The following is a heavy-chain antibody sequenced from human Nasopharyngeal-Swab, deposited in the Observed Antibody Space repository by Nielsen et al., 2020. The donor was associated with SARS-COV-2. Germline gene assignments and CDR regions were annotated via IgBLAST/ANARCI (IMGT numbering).Heavy chain of an antibody. D-gene: IGHD6-6*01. CDR3: ARIAAHSTFFDY. V-gene: IGHV4-31*03. Sequence: SETLSLTCTVSGGSISSGGYYWSWIRQHPGKGLEWIGYIYYSGSTYYNPSLKSRVTISVDTSKNQFSLKLSSVTAADTAVYYCARIAAHSTFFDYWGQGTLVTVSS. CDR2: IYYSGST. CDR1: GGSISSGGYY. J-gene: IGHJ4*02.